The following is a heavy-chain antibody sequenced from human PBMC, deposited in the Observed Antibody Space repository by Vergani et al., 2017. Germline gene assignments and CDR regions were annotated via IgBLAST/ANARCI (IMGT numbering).Heavy chain of an antibody. J-gene: IGHJ6*02. Sequence: EVQLVPSGAEVKKPGATMKISCKVSGYTFTDHYMHWVKQAPGKGLEWMGLVDPEDGETIYAEKFKGRATMAADTSTDIAHLELSSLRSEDTAVYYCATPQTVTTGGMEVWGQGTTVIVSS. CDR3: ATPQTVTTGGMEV. CDR2: VDPEDGET. CDR1: GYTFTDHY. V-gene: IGHV1-69-2*01. D-gene: IGHD4-17*01.